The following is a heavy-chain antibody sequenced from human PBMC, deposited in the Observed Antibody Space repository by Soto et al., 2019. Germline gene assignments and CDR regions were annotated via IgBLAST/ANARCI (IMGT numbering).Heavy chain of an antibody. D-gene: IGHD6-19*01. CDR2: ISGSGGST. V-gene: IGHV3-23*01. J-gene: IGHJ4*02. CDR3: AKAQPKYSSGWYPDWYFDY. CDR1: GFTFSSYA. Sequence: GGSLRLSCAASGFTFSSYAMSWVRQAPGKGLEWVSAISGSGGSTYYADSVKGRFTISRDNSKNTLYLQMNSLRAEDTAVYYCAKAQPKYSSGWYPDWYFDYWGQGTLVTVSS.